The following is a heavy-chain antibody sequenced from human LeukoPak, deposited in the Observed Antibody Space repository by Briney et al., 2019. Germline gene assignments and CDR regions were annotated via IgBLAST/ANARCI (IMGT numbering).Heavy chain of an antibody. CDR2: ISAYSGNT. CDR1: GYTFTSYG. Sequence: ASVKVSCKASGYTFTSYGISWVRQAPGQGLEWMGWISAYSGNTNYAQKLQGRVTMTADTSTSTAYMELRSLRSDDTAVYYCARDGNYYDSSGRRPDYWGQGTLVTVSS. J-gene: IGHJ4*02. V-gene: IGHV1-18*01. D-gene: IGHD3-22*01. CDR3: ARDGNYYDSSGRRPDY.